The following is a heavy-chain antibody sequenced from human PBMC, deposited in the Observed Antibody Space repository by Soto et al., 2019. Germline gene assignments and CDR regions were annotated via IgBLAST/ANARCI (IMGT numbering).Heavy chain of an antibody. CDR1: GXTFSSYS. Sequence: GSLRLSCAASGXTFSSYSMHWVRRAPGKGLEWVAVISYEGSNKCYADSVKGRFTNSRDNSKNTLYLQMNSLRDEEPPVYYSARDPGRGQQLVLGWFDPWGQGTLGTVSS. CDR3: ARDPGRGQQLVLGWFDP. J-gene: IGHJ5*02. D-gene: IGHD6-13*01. V-gene: IGHV3-30-3*01. CDR2: ISYEGSNK.